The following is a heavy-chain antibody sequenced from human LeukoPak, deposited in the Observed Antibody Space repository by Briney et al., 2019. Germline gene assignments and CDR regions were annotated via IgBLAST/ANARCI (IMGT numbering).Heavy chain of an antibody. Sequence: GGSLRLSCAASGFTFSDYYMSWIRQAPGKGLEWVSYISSSGNTTYHADSVKGRFTISRDNAKNSLYLQMSSLRAEDTAVYYCARDGGSSWYFDYWGQGTLVTVSS. CDR2: ISSSGNTT. J-gene: IGHJ4*02. CDR3: ARDGGSSWYFDY. D-gene: IGHD6-13*01. V-gene: IGHV3-11*04. CDR1: GFTFSDYY.